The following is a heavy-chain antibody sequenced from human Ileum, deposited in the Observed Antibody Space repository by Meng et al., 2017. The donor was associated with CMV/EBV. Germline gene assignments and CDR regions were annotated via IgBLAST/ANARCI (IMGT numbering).Heavy chain of an antibody. Sequence: ASVKVSCKASGYTFNIYGITWVRQAPGQGLEWMGWISAYNGNTNYAQNLQGRVTMTRDTSISTAYMELSRLRSDDTAVYYCARVSWELRTFDYWGQGTLVTVSS. V-gene: IGHV1-18*01. CDR3: ARVSWELRTFDY. J-gene: IGHJ4*02. D-gene: IGHD1-26*01. CDR1: GYTFNIYG. CDR2: ISAYNGNT.